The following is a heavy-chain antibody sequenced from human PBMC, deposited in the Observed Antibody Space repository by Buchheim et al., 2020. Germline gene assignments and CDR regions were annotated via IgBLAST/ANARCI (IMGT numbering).Heavy chain of an antibody. D-gene: IGHD6-19*01. CDR2: IYHSGST. J-gene: IGHJ4*02. CDR3: ARVQVSSGQWLVSYYFDY. V-gene: IGHV4-31*03. Sequence: QVQLQESGPGLVKPSQTLSLTCTVSGGPISSGGYYWSWIRQHPGKGLEWIGEIYHSGSTNYNPSLKSRITISVDKSKNQFSLKLSSVTAADTAVYYCARVQVSSGQWLVSYYFDYWGQGTL. CDR1: GGPISSGGYY.